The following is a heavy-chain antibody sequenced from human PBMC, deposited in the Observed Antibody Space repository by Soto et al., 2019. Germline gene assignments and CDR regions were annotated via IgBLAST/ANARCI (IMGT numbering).Heavy chain of an antibody. D-gene: IGHD3-22*01. V-gene: IGHV3-30-3*01. CDR2: ISYDVSNK. Sequence: XVSLRLSCAASGFSFSSYAMHWVRQAPGKGLEWVAVISYDVSNKYYADSVKGRFTISRDNSKNTLYLQMNSLRAEDTAVYYCARESVVVITTFYFDYWGQGTRVTVSS. CDR1: GFSFSSYA. CDR3: ARESVVVITTFYFDY. J-gene: IGHJ4*02.